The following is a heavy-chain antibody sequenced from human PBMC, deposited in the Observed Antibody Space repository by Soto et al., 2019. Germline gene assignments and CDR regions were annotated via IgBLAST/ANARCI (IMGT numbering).Heavy chain of an antibody. CDR1: GFTFSKYW. CDR3: GRVVGYGDVVDP. D-gene: IGHD4-17*01. Sequence: VYLVESGGGLVQPGESLRLSCAASGFTFSKYWMNWVRQAPGKGLQWVANIKEDGTTESYSVSVKGRFTISRDNAKNLLYLQMYSLRVDDTAVYYCGRVVGYGDVVDPWGQGTLVTVSS. V-gene: IGHV3-7*03. CDR2: IKEDGTTE. J-gene: IGHJ5*02.